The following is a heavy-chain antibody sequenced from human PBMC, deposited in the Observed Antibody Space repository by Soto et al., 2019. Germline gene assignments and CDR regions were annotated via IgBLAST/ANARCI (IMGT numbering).Heavy chain of an antibody. CDR3: SREPKAWLVHDY. D-gene: IGHD6-19*01. V-gene: IGHV4-34*01. CDR2: INHSGST. J-gene: IGHJ4*03. Sequence: SETLSLTCAVYGGSFSGYYWSWIRQPPWKGLEWIGEINHSGSTNYNPSLKSRVTISVDTSKNQFSLKLSSVTAADTAVYYCSREPKAWLVHDYWGKGTRVTVSS. CDR1: GGSFSGYY.